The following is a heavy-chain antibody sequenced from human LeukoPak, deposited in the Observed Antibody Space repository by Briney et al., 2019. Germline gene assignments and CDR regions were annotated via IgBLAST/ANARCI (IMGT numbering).Heavy chain of an antibody. V-gene: IGHV4-59*01. CDR1: GGSISSYY. D-gene: IGHD6-13*01. Sequence: SETLSLTCTVSGGSISSYYWSWIRRPPGKGLEWIGYIYYSGSTNYNPSLKSRVTISVDTSKNQFSLKLSSVTAADTAVYHCARTSSSWDWFDPWGQGTLVTVSS. CDR2: IYYSGST. J-gene: IGHJ5*02. CDR3: ARTSSSWDWFDP.